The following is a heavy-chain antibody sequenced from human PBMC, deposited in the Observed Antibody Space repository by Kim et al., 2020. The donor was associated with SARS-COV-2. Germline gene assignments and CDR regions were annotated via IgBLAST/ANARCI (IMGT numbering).Heavy chain of an antibody. Sequence: YAQKFQGRVIMTRNTSISTAYMELSSLRSEDTAVYYCARGSSRMDDTFDYWGQGTLVTVSS. V-gene: IGHV1-8*01. D-gene: IGHD6-6*01. CDR3: ARGSSRMDDTFDY. J-gene: IGHJ4*02.